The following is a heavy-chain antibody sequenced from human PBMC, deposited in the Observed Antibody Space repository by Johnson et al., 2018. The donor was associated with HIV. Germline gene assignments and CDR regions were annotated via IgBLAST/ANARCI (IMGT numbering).Heavy chain of an antibody. Sequence: MLLVESGGGLVQPGGSLRLSCAASGFTVSSNYMSCVRQAPGKGLEWVSVIYSGGSTYYAESVKGRFIISRDNSKNTLYLQMNNLRAEDTSVYYCAKDFGSSSWHAFDVWGQGTMVTVSS. D-gene: IGHD6-13*01. CDR3: AKDFGSSSWHAFDV. V-gene: IGHV3-66*01. CDR1: GFTVSSNY. J-gene: IGHJ3*01. CDR2: IYSGGST.